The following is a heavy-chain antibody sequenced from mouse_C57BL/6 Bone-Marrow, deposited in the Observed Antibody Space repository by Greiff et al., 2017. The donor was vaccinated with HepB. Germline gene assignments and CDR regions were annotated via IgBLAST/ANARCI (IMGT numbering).Heavy chain of an antibody. CDR2: ISDGGSYT. V-gene: IGHV5-4*03. CDR3: ARAEYYGSSNYFDY. J-gene: IGHJ2*01. Sequence: EVKVEECGGGLVKPGGSLKLSCAASGFTFSSYAMSWVRQTPEKRLEWVATISDGGSYTYYPDNVKGRFTISRDNAKNNLYLQMSHLKSEDTAMYYCARAEYYGSSNYFDYWGQGTTLTVSS. CDR1: GFTFSSYA. D-gene: IGHD1-1*01.